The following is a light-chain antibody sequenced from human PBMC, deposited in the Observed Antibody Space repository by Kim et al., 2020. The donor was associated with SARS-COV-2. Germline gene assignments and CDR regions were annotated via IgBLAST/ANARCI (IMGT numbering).Light chain of an antibody. Sequence: DIQMTQSPSSVSASVGDRVTITCRASQGLSSWLAWYQQKPGKAPKLLISAASTLQSGVPSRFSGSGSGTDFTLTISSLQPEDFATYYCLQANSFPWTFGQGTKVDIK. V-gene: IGKV1-12*01. CDR1: QGLSSW. CDR3: LQANSFPWT. J-gene: IGKJ1*01. CDR2: AAS.